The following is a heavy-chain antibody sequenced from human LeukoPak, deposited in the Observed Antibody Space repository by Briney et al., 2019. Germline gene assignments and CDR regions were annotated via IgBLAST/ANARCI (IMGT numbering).Heavy chain of an antibody. J-gene: IGHJ6*03. CDR1: GYTFTGYY. V-gene: IGHV1-2*02. Sequence: ASVKVSCTASGYTFTGYYIHWVRQAPGQGLEWMGWINPNSGGTNYAQKFQGRVTMTRDTSISTAYMELSKLTSDDTAVYYCVSLGYCSSTSCDGAPYYYMDVWGKGTTVTVSS. D-gene: IGHD2-2*01. CDR3: VSLGYCSSTSCDGAPYYYMDV. CDR2: INPNSGGT.